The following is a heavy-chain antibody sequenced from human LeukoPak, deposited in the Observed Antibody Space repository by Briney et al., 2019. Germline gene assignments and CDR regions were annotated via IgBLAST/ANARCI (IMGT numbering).Heavy chain of an antibody. CDR1: GFTFSNYE. D-gene: IGHD4-17*01. CDR2: ISGDGDRT. CDR3: AKEGVAVTTRGAYFDY. Sequence: GGSLRLSCAASGFTFSNYELNWVRQAPGKGLEWVSSISGDGDRTHYADSVKGRFTISRDNSKNMLYLQMNSLRAEDTAVYYCAKEGVAVTTRGAYFDYWGQGTLVTVSS. V-gene: IGHV3-23*01. J-gene: IGHJ4*02.